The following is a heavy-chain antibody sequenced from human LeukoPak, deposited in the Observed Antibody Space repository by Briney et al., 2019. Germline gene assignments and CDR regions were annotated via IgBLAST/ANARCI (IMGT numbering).Heavy chain of an antibody. Sequence: GGSLRLSCKASGFSFSSYSMNWVRQAPGKGLEWASSISSTGTDNTYADSVTGRFTISRDNPKNSVFLQMNSLRAEDTAVYFCARQGRSYINPNRGWFDPWGQGTLVIVSS. D-gene: IGHD7-27*01. CDR2: ISSTGTDN. CDR1: GFSFSSYS. J-gene: IGHJ5*02. V-gene: IGHV3-21*06. CDR3: ARQGRSYINPNRGWFDP.